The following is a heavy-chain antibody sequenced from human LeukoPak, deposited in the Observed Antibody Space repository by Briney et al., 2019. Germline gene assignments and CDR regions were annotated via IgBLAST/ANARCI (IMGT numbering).Heavy chain of an antibody. CDR1: GYTFTSYG. CDR3: WRSQKETHLGAYGGFRDAFDV. J-gene: IGHJ3*01. Sequence: LGASVKVSCTASGYTFTSYGISWVRQAPGQGLEWMGWINPNSGGTNYAQKLQGRVTMTRDTSISTAYMELSRLRSDDTAVYYCWRSQKETHLGAYGGFRDAFDVWGQGTMVIVSS. CDR2: INPNSGGT. V-gene: IGHV1-2*03. D-gene: IGHD4-23*01.